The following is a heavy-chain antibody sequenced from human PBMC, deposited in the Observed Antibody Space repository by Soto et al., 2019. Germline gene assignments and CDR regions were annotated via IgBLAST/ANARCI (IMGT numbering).Heavy chain of an antibody. D-gene: IGHD3-10*01. Sequence: GGSLRLSCAASGFAFSSYSMSWVRQAPGKGLEWVSGFRSGGDDGTTHYADSVKGRFTISRDNSKNTLFLQMDSLRAEDTAIYYCAKKVNSGPGSQYFDYWGQGTLVTVSS. CDR1: GFAFSSYS. CDR3: AKKVNSGPGSQYFDY. V-gene: IGHV3-23*01. J-gene: IGHJ4*02. CDR2: FRSGGDDGTT.